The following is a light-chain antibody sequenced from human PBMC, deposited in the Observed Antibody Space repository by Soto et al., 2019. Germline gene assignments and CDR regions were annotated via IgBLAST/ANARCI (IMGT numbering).Light chain of an antibody. Sequence: DIQMTQSPSSLSASVGDRVTITCQASQDINNFLNWYQQKPGKAPKLLIYDASNLETGVPSRFSGRASGTDYTFTISSLEPGDIATYYCQHYDNYPMYTFGQGTKLEIK. CDR3: QHYDNYPMYT. V-gene: IGKV1-33*01. CDR1: QDINNF. J-gene: IGKJ2*01. CDR2: DAS.